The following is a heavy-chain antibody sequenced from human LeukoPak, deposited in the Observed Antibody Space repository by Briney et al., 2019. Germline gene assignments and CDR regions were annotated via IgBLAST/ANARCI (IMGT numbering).Heavy chain of an antibody. J-gene: IGHJ4*02. Sequence: PGGSLRLSCAASGFTVSSNYMSWVRQAPGKGLEWVSVIYSGGSTYYADSVKGRFTISRDNSKNTLYLQMNSLRAEDTAVYYCARDTLDCSGGSCYDYFDYWGQGTLVTVSS. CDR3: ARDTLDCSGGSCYDYFDY. V-gene: IGHV3-53*01. CDR1: GFTVSSNY. CDR2: IYSGGST. D-gene: IGHD2-15*01.